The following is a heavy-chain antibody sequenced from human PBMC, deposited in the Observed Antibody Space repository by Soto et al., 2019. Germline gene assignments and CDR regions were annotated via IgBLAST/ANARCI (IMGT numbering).Heavy chain of an antibody. CDR2: ISGSGGTT. Sequence: GSLLLTCSATTCIFTSYAMNGVRQAPGEGLEWVSAISGSGGTTYYAESVKGRFSISRDNSKNTLYLQRNSLRVEDTAIYYCATISDRGIAAALDFWGQGTLVTVSS. D-gene: IGHD6-13*01. CDR3: ATISDRGIAAALDF. V-gene: IGHV3-23*01. J-gene: IGHJ4*02. CDR1: TCIFTSYA.